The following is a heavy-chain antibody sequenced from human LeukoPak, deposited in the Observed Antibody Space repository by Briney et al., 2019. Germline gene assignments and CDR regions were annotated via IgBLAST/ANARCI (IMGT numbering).Heavy chain of an antibody. D-gene: IGHD5-12*01. Sequence: ASVRVSCKASGYTFTNYDINWVRQATGQGLEWMGWMNPNSGNTGYAQKFQGRVTMTRNNSITTAYMELSSLRSGDTAVYYCARDSVATGNYYYGMDVWGQGTTVTVSS. V-gene: IGHV1-8*01. CDR3: ARDSVATGNYYYGMDV. CDR1: GYTFTNYD. CDR2: MNPNSGNT. J-gene: IGHJ6*02.